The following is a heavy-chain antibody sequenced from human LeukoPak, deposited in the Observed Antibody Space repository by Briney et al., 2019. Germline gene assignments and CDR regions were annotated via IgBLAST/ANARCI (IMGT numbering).Heavy chain of an antibody. Sequence: GGSLRLSCAASGFTVSRNYMSWVRQAPGKGLEWVSIIYSGGSTFYADSVKGRFTISRDNSKNTLYLQMNSLRAEDTAVYYCAKGESEYDSSGYFDYWGQGTLVTVSS. D-gene: IGHD3-22*01. V-gene: IGHV3-53*05. CDR2: IYSGGST. J-gene: IGHJ4*02. CDR3: AKGESEYDSSGYFDY. CDR1: GFTVSRNY.